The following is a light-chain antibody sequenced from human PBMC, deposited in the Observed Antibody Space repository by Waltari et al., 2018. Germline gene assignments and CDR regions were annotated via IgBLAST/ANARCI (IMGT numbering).Light chain of an antibody. CDR2: DVS. J-gene: IGLJ2*01. CDR3: TSYTVINTVI. V-gene: IGLV2-14*03. Sequence: QSALTQPAAVSGSPGQSITIPCTATTSDVGGFHYVSWYQQHPGKAPKLLIFDVSSRYSGVSDRFSGSKSGNTASLTISGLQPEDEGEYYCTSYTVINTVIFGGGTLLTVL. CDR1: TSDVGGFHY.